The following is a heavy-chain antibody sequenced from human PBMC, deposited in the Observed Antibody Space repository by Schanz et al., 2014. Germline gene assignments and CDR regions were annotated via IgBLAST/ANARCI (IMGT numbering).Heavy chain of an antibody. Sequence: QVQLQESGPGLVKPSETLSLICSVSGGSIGTYYWNWIRLPPGKGLEWIGYIHYSGSTNYNPSLRGRVTMSIDTSKNQFSLRLTSVTAADTAVYYCARGGTYGIFYDHMDVWGRGTTVTVSS. D-gene: IGHD3-22*01. V-gene: IGHV4-59*08. CDR3: ARGGTYGIFYDHMDV. CDR2: IHYSGST. CDR1: GGSIGTYY. J-gene: IGHJ6*03.